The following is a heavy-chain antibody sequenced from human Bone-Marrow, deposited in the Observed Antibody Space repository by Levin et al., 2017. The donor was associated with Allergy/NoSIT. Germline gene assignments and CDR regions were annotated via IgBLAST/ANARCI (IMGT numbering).Heavy chain of an antibody. CDR2: ISGSGGST. V-gene: IGHV3-23*01. CDR3: AKGGSTYYYDSSGYYEAGY. D-gene: IGHD3-22*01. CDR1: GFTFSSYA. Sequence: GESLKISCAASGFTFSSYAMSWVRQAPGKGLEWVSAISGSGGSTYYADSVKGRFTISRDNSKNTLYLQMNSLRAEDTAVYYCAKGGSTYYYDSSGYYEAGYWGQGTLVTVSS. J-gene: IGHJ4*02.